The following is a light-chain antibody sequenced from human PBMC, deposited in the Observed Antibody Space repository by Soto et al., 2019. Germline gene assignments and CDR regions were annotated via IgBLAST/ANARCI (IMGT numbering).Light chain of an antibody. CDR2: GAS. V-gene: IGKV3-15*01. Sequence: EIVMTQSPATLSVSPGERATLSCRASQSVSSNLAWYQQKPGQAPSRLIYGASTRATGIPARFSGSGSGTEFTHTISSLQSEDFAVYYCQKYNNWPRTFGQGTKVEIK. J-gene: IGKJ1*01. CDR1: QSVSSN. CDR3: QKYNNWPRT.